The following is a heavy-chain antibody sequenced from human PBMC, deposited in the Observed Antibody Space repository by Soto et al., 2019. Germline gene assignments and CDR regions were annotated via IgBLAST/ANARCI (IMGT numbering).Heavy chain of an antibody. CDR2: ISSDGNNK. CDR3: VKDILQNPVTTCGS. J-gene: IGHJ5*02. CDR1: GFTFDSYG. Sequence: QVQLVESGGGVVQPGRSLRLSCAASGFTFDSYGMHWVRQAPGKGQEWVAVISSDGNNKYYADSVKGRFSIYSDNFYNILYLQMSSLRVEDTAVYYWVKDILQNPVTTCGSWGQGTLVTVSS. V-gene: IGHV3-30*18. D-gene: IGHD4-17*01.